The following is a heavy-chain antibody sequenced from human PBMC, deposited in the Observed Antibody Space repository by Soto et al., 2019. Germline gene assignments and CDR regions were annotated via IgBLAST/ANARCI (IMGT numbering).Heavy chain of an antibody. V-gene: IGHV1-18*01. J-gene: IGHJ5*02. CDR1: GYTFTTYG. D-gene: IGHD6-13*01. CDR2: ISAYNGNT. CDR3: ARDYRRSWYRWFNP. Sequence: ASVKVSCKASGYTFTTYGISWVRQAPGQGLEWMGWISAYNGNTNYAQKVQGRVTMTTDTSTSTAYMELRSLRSDETAVYYCARDYRRSWYRWFNPWGQGTLVTVSS.